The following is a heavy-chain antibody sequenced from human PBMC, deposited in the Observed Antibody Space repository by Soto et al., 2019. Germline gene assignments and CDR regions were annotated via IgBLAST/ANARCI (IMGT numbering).Heavy chain of an antibody. Sequence: QVQLQESGPGLVKPSQTLSLTCTVSGGSISSGGYYWSWIRQHPGKGLEWIGYIYYSGSTYYNPSLKSRVTISVDTSKNQFSLKLSSVTAADTAVYYCARERFLDTPPRGYGMDVWGQGTTVTVSS. CDR1: GGSISSGGYY. D-gene: IGHD3-3*01. V-gene: IGHV4-31*03. J-gene: IGHJ6*02. CDR3: ARERFLDTPPRGYGMDV. CDR2: IYYSGST.